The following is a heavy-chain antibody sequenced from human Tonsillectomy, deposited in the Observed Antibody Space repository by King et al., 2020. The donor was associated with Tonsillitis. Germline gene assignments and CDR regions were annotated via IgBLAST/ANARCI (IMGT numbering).Heavy chain of an antibody. CDR2: IYYSGSTFYYIGST. CDR1: GGSSSGGDYY. CDR3: GRYEDGVFDP. J-gene: IGHJ5*02. Sequence: QLQESGPGLVKPSQTLSLTCTVSGGSSSGGDYYWSWIRQHPGKGLEWIGYIYYSGSTFYYIGSTFYNPSLKSRLTISIDTSENQFSLRLSSVTAADTAVYYCGRYEDGVFDPWGQGTLVTVSS. V-gene: IGHV4-31*03. D-gene: IGHD5-24*01.